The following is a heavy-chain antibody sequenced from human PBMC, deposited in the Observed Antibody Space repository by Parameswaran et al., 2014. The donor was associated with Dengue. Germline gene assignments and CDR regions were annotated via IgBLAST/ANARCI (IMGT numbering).Heavy chain of an antibody. CDR2: IYYSGST. CDR3: AREFYGGNSGGVDY. V-gene: IGHV4-39*07. CDR1: GGSISSSSYY. Sequence: GSLRLSCTVSGGSISSSSYYWGWIRQPPGKGLEWIGSIYYSGSTYYNPSLKSRVTISVDTSKNQFSLKLSSVTAADTAVYYCAREFYGGNSGGVDYWGQGTLVTVSS. D-gene: IGHD4-23*01. J-gene: IGHJ4*02.